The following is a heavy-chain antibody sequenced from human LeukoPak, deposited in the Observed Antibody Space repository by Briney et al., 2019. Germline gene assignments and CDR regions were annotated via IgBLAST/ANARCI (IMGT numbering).Heavy chain of an antibody. CDR1: GFTFSNYE. V-gene: IGHV3-48*03. J-gene: IGHJ4*02. CDR3: AREGVGLFPGY. Sequence: GGSLRLSCEASGFTFSNYEMNWVRQAPGKGLEWVAYISTFGGTIYYADSVKGRFTVSRDNAKNSLYLQLNSLRGEDTAVYYCAREGVGLFPGYWAQGHVVTVSS. CDR2: ISTFGGTI. D-gene: IGHD3-22*01.